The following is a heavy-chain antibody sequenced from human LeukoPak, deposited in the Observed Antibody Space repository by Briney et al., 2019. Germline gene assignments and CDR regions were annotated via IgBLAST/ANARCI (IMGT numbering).Heavy chain of an antibody. D-gene: IGHD7-27*01. CDR2: ISGSGTTT. V-gene: IGHV3-23*01. CDR1: GLTFSSFG. J-gene: IGHJ3*02. Sequence: PGGSLRLSCAASGLTFSSFGMSWVRQAPGKGLEWVSHISGSGTTTYYADFVKGRFTISRDNSKNTLYLQMNSLRAEDTAVYYCAKYTGRRAFDMWGQGTMVTVSS. CDR3: AKYTGRRAFDM.